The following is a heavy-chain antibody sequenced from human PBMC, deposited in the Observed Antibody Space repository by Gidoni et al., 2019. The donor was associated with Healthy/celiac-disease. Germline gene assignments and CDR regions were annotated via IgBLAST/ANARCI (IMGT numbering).Heavy chain of an antibody. CDR1: GFTFIIYA. V-gene: IGHV3-23*01. Sequence: EVQLLESGGGLVQPGGSLRLSCAASGFTFIIYAMRWVRQAPGKGLEWGSAISGSGGSTYYADSVKGRFTISRDNSKNTLYLQMNSLRAEDTAVYYCAKDREPYCSSTSCYGGAGFDYWGQGTLVTVSS. J-gene: IGHJ4*02. CDR2: ISGSGGST. CDR3: AKDREPYCSSTSCYGGAGFDY. D-gene: IGHD2-2*01.